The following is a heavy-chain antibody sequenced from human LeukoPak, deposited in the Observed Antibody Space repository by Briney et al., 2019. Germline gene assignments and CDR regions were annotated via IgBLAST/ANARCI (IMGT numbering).Heavy chain of an antibody. CDR3: AKGGPYSDSSVGDY. CDR2: IGSNGGNT. CDR1: GFTFSSDA. J-gene: IGHJ4*02. D-gene: IGHD6-6*01. V-gene: IGHV3-64*01. Sequence: GGSLRPSCAASGFTFSSDAMHWVRQAPGKGLGYGSGIGSNGGNTNYAISVKGRFTISRDNSNNTLYLQMGCLIAEDMAVYYCAKGGPYSDSSVGDYWGQGTVVTVSS.